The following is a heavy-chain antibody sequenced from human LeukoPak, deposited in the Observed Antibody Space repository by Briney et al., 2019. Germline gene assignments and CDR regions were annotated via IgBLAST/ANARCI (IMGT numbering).Heavy chain of an antibody. CDR3: AKGRGYCTGGSCYSDY. CDR2: ISGSDGST. J-gene: IGHJ4*02. Sequence: GGSLRLSCAASGFTFSTYAMSWVRQAPGKGLEWVSTISGSDGSTYYADSVKGRFTISRDNSKNTLYLQMNSLRVEDTAIYYCAKGRGYCTGGSCYSDYWGQGTLVTVSS. CDR1: GFTFSTYA. D-gene: IGHD2-15*01. V-gene: IGHV3-23*01.